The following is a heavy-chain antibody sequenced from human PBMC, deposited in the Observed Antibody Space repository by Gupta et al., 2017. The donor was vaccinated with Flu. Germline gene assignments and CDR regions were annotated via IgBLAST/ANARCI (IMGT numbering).Heavy chain of an antibody. CDR3: ARKGGGHCSGGTCYSFDY. V-gene: IGHV1-69*01. J-gene: IGHJ4*02. CDR2: IIPVFGPT. CDR1: GVTFSDYA. D-gene: IGHD2-15*01. Sequence: QVQLVQSGAEVQKPGSSVKVSCQASGVTFSDYASNWVRRAPGQGLEWMGGIIPVFGPTKYAQKFQGRVTITADESTNTAYLELSSLRSEDTAVYYCARKGGGHCSGGTCYSFDYWGQGTLVTVSS.